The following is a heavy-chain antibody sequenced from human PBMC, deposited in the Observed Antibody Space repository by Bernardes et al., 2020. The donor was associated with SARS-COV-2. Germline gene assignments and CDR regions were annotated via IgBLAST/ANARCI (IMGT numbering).Heavy chain of an antibody. CDR2: IYPGDSDT. V-gene: IGHV5-51*01. CDR1: GYSFTRYW. J-gene: IGHJ6*02. CDR3: ARHDNVALSNGRYYWYGLDV. Sequence: GASLKISCKGSGYSFTRYWIGWVRPIPGKGLEWMGIIYPGDSDTTYSPSFQGQVTISADKSVSTAYLQWSSLKASDTAMYYCARHDNVALSNGRYYWYGLDVWGQGTTVTVSS. D-gene: IGHD1-26*01.